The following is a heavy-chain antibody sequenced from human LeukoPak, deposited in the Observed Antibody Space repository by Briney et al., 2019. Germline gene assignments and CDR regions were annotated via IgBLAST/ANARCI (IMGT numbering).Heavy chain of an antibody. CDR3: AAQHYDFLIGYEGGYFDC. Sequence: PGGSLRLSCAASGFTFSSYTMNWVRQAPGKGLEWVSSISSSSTYIYYADSVKGRFTISRDNAKNSLYLQMNSLRAEDTAVYYCAAQHYDFLIGYEGGYFDCWGQGTLVTVSS. CDR1: GFTFSSYT. J-gene: IGHJ4*02. CDR2: ISSSSTYI. D-gene: IGHD3-3*01. V-gene: IGHV3-21*01.